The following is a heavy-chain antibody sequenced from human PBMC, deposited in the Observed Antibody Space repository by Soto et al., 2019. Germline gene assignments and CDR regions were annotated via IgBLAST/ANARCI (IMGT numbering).Heavy chain of an antibody. CDR2: IYYSGST. CDR1: GGSISSYY. J-gene: IGHJ5*02. D-gene: IGHD1-20*01. V-gene: IGHV4-59*01. Sequence: SSEILSLTCTVSGGSISSYYLSWIRQPPGKGLEWIGYIYYSGSTNYNPSLKSRVTISVDTSKSQFSLRLSSVTAADTAVYYCARDGATEGITWGQGTLVTVSS. CDR3: ARDGATEGIT.